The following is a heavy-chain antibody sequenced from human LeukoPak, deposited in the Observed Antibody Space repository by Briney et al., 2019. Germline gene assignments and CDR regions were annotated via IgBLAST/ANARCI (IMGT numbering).Heavy chain of an antibody. CDR1: GFTFSTYA. CDR2: ISGSGGST. D-gene: IGHD3-10*01. CDR3: VKGFLVLWFGELLSVDY. Sequence: GGSLRLSXAASGFTFSTYAMSWVRQAPGKGLEWVSAISGSGGSTYYADSVKGRLTISRDNSKNTLYLQMNNLRAEDTAVYYCVKGFLVLWFGELLSVDYWGQGTLVTVSS. V-gene: IGHV3-23*01. J-gene: IGHJ4*02.